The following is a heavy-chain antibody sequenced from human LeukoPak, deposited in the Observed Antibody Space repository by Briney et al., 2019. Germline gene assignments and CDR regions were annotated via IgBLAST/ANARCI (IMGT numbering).Heavy chain of an antibody. CDR1: GYTFTSYY. J-gene: IGHJ4*02. CDR3: ARGAAADYGGNSGYRYFDY. Sequence: ASVKVSCKASGYTFTSYYMHWVRQAPGQGLEWMGIINPSGGSTSYAQKFQGRVTVTRDTSTSTVYMELSSLRSEDTAVYYCARGAAADYGGNSGYRYFDYWGQGTLVTVSS. D-gene: IGHD4-23*01. CDR2: INPSGGST. V-gene: IGHV1-46*01.